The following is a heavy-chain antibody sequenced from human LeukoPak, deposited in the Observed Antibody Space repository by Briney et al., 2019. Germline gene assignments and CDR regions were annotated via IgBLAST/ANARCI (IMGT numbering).Heavy chain of an antibody. Sequence: PGRSLRLSCAASGFTFSSYGMHWVRQAPGKGLEWVAVISYNGSNKYYADSVKGRFTISRDNAKNTLYLQMNSLRAEDTAVYYCAKDRRRRYCSSTSCFKTYYYYGMDVWGQGTTVTVSS. CDR2: ISYNGSNK. CDR3: AKDRRRRYCSSTSCFKTYYYYGMDV. D-gene: IGHD2-2*01. J-gene: IGHJ6*02. CDR1: GFTFSSYG. V-gene: IGHV3-30*18.